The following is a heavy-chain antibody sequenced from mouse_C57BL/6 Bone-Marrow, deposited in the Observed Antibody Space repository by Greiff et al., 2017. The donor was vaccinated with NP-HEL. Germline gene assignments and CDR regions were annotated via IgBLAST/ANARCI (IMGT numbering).Heavy chain of an antibody. V-gene: IGHV1-64*01. CDR2: IHPNSGST. CDR1: GYTFTSYW. Sequence: VQLQQPGAELVKPGASVKLSCKASGYTFTSYWMHWVKQRPGQGLEWIGMIHPNSGSTNYNEKFKSKATLTVDKSSSTAYMQLSSLTSEDSAVDYCARASYYYGSYYAMDYWGQGTSVTVSS. D-gene: IGHD1-1*01. CDR3: ARASYYYGSYYAMDY. J-gene: IGHJ4*01.